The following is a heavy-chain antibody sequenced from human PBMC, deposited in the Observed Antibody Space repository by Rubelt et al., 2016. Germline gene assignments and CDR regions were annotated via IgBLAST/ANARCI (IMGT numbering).Heavy chain of an antibody. CDR1: GLTFNNAW. V-gene: IGHV3-66*01. Sequence: EVQLVESGGGLVKPGGSLRLSCAASGLTFNNAWMNWVRQAPGKGLEWVSVISDHTYYADSVKGRFTISRDDSKNTLFLQMNSLRADDTAVYYCARDSPVPWFSYWGQGTLVTVSS. D-gene: IGHD3-10*01. CDR3: ARDSPVPWFSY. J-gene: IGHJ4*02. CDR2: ISDHT.